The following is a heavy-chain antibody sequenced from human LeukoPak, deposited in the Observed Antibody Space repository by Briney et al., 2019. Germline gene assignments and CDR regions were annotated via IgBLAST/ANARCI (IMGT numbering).Heavy chain of an antibody. D-gene: IGHD3-3*01. J-gene: IGHJ4*02. CDR3: AKEQTYYDFWSAYFPTHFDY. Sequence: GGSLRLSCAASGFTFSSYAMSWVRQAPGKGLEWVSAISGSGGSTYYADSVKGRFTISRDNSKNTLYLQMNSLRAEDTAVYYCAKEQTYYDFWSAYFPTHFDYWGQGTLVTVSS. CDR2: ISGSGGST. CDR1: GFTFSSYA. V-gene: IGHV3-23*01.